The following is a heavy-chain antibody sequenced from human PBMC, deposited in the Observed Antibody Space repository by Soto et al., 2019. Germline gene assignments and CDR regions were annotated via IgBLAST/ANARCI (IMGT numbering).Heavy chain of an antibody. CDR2: ISWNSGSI. Sequence: EVQLVESGGGLVQPGRSLRLSCAASGFTFDDYAMHWVRQAPGKGLEWVSGISWNSGSIGYADSVKGRFTISRDNAKNSLYQQMNSLRAEDTALYYCAKDKILGASPGLGAFDIWGQGTMVTVSS. CDR1: GFTFDDYA. CDR3: AKDKILGASPGLGAFDI. V-gene: IGHV3-9*01. D-gene: IGHD1-26*01. J-gene: IGHJ3*02.